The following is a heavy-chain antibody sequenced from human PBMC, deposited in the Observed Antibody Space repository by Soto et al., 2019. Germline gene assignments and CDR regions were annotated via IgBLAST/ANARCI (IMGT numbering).Heavy chain of an antibody. CDR3: VRDQKYFRVNGNWFDS. V-gene: IGHV1-18*04. D-gene: IGHD2-2*01. CDR1: GYTSADFG. Sequence: QVQLMQSGTEVKKPGASVTVSCKASGYTSADFGISWVRQAPGPGLERRGWVSGNNGASNPAPKVQGRITVTLDTSTGVSYMALRSLRSDDTAIYYCVRDQKYFRVNGNWFDSWGQGTLVSVSS. J-gene: IGHJ5*01. CDR2: VSGNNGAS.